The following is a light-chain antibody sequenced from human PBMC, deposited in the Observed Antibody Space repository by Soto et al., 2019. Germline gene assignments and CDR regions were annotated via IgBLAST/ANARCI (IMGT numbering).Light chain of an antibody. V-gene: IGKV1-39*01. CDR1: QRVDSY. CDR2: AAS. CDR3: QQTYTSVAT. J-gene: IGKJ1*01. Sequence: DIQVTQSPSSLSASVGDSVTLSCQTSQRVDSYIHWYQHQAGKAPKLLIYAASTLQGGVPSRFSGGGSGTDFSLIITRLQPEDSATYYCQQTYTSVATFGQGTKV.